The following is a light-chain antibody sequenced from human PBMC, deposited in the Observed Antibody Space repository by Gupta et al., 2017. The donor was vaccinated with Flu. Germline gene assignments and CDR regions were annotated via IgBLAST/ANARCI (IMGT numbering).Light chain of an antibody. J-gene: IGKJ1*01. CDR1: QSVSSSY. V-gene: IGKV3-20*01. CDR3: QQNACSPPWT. Sequence: EIVLTQSPFTLSLSPGERATLSCRARQSVSSSYLAWYQQKPSQAPMLLISVASSRDTGIQDSFGGSGCGKEVALTNSRREQEEFAGSYSQQNACSPPWTFGQGTKVELK. CDR2: VAS.